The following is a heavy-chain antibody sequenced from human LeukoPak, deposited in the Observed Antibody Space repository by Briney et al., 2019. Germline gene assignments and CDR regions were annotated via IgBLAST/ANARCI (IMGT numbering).Heavy chain of an antibody. J-gene: IGHJ5*02. Sequence: PSETLSLTCAVSGYSISSGYYWGWIRQPPGKGLEWIGSIYHSGSTYYNPSLKSRVTISVDTSKSQFSLKLSSVTAADTAVYYCARLNVVVVPAATPIPFDPWGQGTLVTVSS. CDR3: ARLNVVVVPAATPIPFDP. CDR2: IYHSGST. CDR1: GYSISSGYY. V-gene: IGHV4-38-2*01. D-gene: IGHD2-2*02.